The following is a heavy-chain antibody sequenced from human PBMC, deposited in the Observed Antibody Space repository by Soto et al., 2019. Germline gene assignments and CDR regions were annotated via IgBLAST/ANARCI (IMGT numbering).Heavy chain of an antibody. CDR1: GFTFSGSA. J-gene: IGHJ6*03. CDR2: IRSKANSYAT. CDR3: TSGDSSSLTDYMDV. Sequence: GGSLRLSCAASGFTFSGSAMHWVRQASGKGLEWVGRIRSKANSYATAYAASVKGRFTISRDDSKNTAYLQMNSLKTEDTAVYYCTSGDSSSLTDYMDVWGKGTTVTVSS. D-gene: IGHD6-6*01. V-gene: IGHV3-73*01.